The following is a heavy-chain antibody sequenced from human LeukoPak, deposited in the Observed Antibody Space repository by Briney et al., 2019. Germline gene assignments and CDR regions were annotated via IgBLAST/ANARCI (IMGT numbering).Heavy chain of an antibody. CDR2: IKEDGSEK. Sequence: GGSLRLSCAASGFTFSRYWMTWVRQAPGKGLEWVANIKEDGSEKYYVDSVKGRFTISRDNANNSLCLQVNSLGAEDTAVYYCARGGGTNDLWGQGTMVTVSS. D-gene: IGHD1-7*01. J-gene: IGHJ3*01. CDR1: GFTFSRYW. CDR3: ARGGGTNDL. V-gene: IGHV3-7*04.